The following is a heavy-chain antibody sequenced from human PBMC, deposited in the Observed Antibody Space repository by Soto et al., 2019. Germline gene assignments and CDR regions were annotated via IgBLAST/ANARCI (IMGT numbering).Heavy chain of an antibody. Sequence: QLQLVQSGTEVRKPGASVKVTCKASGYTFNDYGVSWVRQAPGQGLEWLGWINSRNQSTEVAQRFKDRVIMTTDSSTTTAYMELRGLKSDYTATSYCARDREITRFHYYYYAMEAWGQGTTVIVSS. D-gene: IGHD1-26*01. CDR2: INSRNQST. CDR1: GYTFNDYG. CDR3: ARDREITRFHYYYYAMEA. J-gene: IGHJ6*02. V-gene: IGHV1-18*01.